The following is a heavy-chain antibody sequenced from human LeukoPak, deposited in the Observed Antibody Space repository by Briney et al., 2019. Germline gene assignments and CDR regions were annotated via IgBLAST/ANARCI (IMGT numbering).Heavy chain of an antibody. V-gene: IGHV1-8*02. CDR2: INPNSGGT. D-gene: IGHD6-19*01. J-gene: IGHJ4*02. Sequence: ASVKVSCKASGGTFSSYAISWVRQAPGQGLEWMGWINPNSGGTNYAQKFQGRVTMTRDMSTSTVYMELSSLRSGDTAVYYCARDLSSGWYGYFDYWGQGTLVTVSS. CDR1: GGTFSSYA. CDR3: ARDLSSGWYGYFDY.